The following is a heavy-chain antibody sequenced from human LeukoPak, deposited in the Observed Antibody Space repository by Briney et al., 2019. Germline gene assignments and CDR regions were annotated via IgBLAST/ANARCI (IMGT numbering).Heavy chain of an antibody. Sequence: ASVKVSCKASGYTFTGYYMHWVRQAPGQGLEWMGWINPNSGGTNYAQKFQGRVTMTRDTSISTAYMELSRLRSDDTAVYYCARDPNIVVVPDAISFDYWGQGTLVTVSS. D-gene: IGHD2-2*02. V-gene: IGHV1-2*02. CDR3: ARDPNIVVVPDAISFDY. CDR2: INPNSGGT. CDR1: GYTFTGYY. J-gene: IGHJ4*02.